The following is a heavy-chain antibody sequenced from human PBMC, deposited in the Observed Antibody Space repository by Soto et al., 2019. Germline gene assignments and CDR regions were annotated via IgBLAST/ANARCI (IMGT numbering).Heavy chain of an antibody. J-gene: IGHJ4*02. V-gene: IGHV3-11*01. CDR2: ISGNGEII. CDR1: GFTFSDYY. CDR3: SS. D-gene: IGHD5-18*01. Sequence: GGSLRLSCAASGFTFSDYYIHWIRRAPGKGLEWISYISGNGEIIQYAASARGRFTISLNLSSVTAADTAVYYCARGTWIQLPSSWGQGTLVTVSS.